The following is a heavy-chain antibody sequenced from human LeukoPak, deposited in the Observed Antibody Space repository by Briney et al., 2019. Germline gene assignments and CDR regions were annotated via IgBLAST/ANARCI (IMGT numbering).Heavy chain of an antibody. J-gene: IGHJ4*02. CDR1: GFTFSSYA. Sequence: PGGSLRLSCAASGFTFSSYAMSWVRQAPGKGLEWVSAISGSGGSTYYADSVKGRFTISRDNSKNTLYLQMNSLGAEDTAVYYCAKVGKYSSGWYDYWGQGTLVTVSS. CDR3: AKVGKYSSGWYDY. D-gene: IGHD6-19*01. V-gene: IGHV3-23*01. CDR2: ISGSGGST.